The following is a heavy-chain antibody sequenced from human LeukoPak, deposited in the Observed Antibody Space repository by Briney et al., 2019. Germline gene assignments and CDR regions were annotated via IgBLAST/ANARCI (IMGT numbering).Heavy chain of an antibody. V-gene: IGHV3-15*07. CDR2: IKSRADGETI. J-gene: IGHJ4*02. CDR3: STLTSRGLSGS. D-gene: IGHD1-20*01. CDR1: GFTFTNAW. Sequence: GGSLRLSCAASGFTFTNAWMNWVRQAPGKGLEWVGRIKSRADGETIDYAAPVKGRFTFSRDDSKNMLYLQMNSLKSEDTAVYYCSTLTSRGLSGSWGQGTLVTVSS.